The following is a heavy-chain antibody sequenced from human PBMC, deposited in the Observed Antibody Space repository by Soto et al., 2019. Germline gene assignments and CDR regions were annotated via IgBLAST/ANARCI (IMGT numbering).Heavy chain of an antibody. D-gene: IGHD1-1*01. Sequence: QPGGSLRLSCAASGFTVSSNYMSWVRQAPGKGLEWVSVIYSCGSTYYADSVKGRFTISRDNSKNTLYLQMNSLRAEDTAVYYCAKMRLENFDYWGQGTLVTVSS. J-gene: IGHJ4*02. CDR3: AKMRLENFDY. CDR1: GFTVSSNY. CDR2: IYSCGST. V-gene: IGHV3-53*01.